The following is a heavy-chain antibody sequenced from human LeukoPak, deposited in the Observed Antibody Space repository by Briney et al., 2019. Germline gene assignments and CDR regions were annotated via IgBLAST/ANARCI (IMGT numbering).Heavy chain of an antibody. Sequence: SQTLSLTCTVSGGSISSGTYYWSWVRQPAGKGLEWIGRIYTSGSTNYNPSLKSRVTISVDTSKNQFSLKLSSVTAADTAVYYCARDHRWELALDYWGQGTLVTVSS. CDR3: ARDHRWELALDY. CDR2: IYTSGST. CDR1: GGSISSGTYY. J-gene: IGHJ4*02. V-gene: IGHV4-61*02. D-gene: IGHD1-26*01.